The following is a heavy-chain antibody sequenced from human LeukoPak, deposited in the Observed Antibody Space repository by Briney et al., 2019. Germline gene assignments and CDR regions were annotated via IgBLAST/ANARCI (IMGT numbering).Heavy chain of an antibody. CDR3: ARLGWLQESNFDY. J-gene: IGHJ4*02. Sequence: SETLSLTCTVSGGSISSYYWGWIRQPPGKGLEWIGSIYYSGSTYYNPSLKSRVTISVDTSKNQFSLKLSSVTAADTAVYYCARLGWLQESNFDYWGQGTLVTVSS. D-gene: IGHD5-24*01. CDR2: IYYSGST. CDR1: GGSISSYY. V-gene: IGHV4-39*01.